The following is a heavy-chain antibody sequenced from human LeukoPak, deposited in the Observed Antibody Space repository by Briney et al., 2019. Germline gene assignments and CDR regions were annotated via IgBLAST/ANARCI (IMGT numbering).Heavy chain of an antibody. Sequence: GGSLRLSCAASGFTFSSYSMNWVRQAPGKGLEWVSSISSSSSYIYYADSVKGRFTISRDNAKNSLYLQMNSLRAEDTAVYYCAKANPVAGTFGYWGQGTLVTVSS. J-gene: IGHJ4*02. D-gene: IGHD6-19*01. CDR2: ISSSSSYI. CDR3: AKANPVAGTFGY. V-gene: IGHV3-21*01. CDR1: GFTFSSYS.